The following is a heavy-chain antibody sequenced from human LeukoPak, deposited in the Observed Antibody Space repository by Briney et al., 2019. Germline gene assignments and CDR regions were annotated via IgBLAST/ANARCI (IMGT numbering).Heavy chain of an antibody. J-gene: IGHJ4*02. CDR1: GFTFDDHG. V-gene: IGHV3-23*01. CDR3: FRSFFVLVPSAIGDY. Sequence: PGGSLRLSCAASGFTFDDHGMSWVRQAPGEGLEWVSGISGGGDKTYYSDSMKGRFTISRDNSKNVLYLQMNSLRAEDTAVYYCFRSFFVLVPSAIGDYWGQGTLVTVSS. D-gene: IGHD3-16*02. CDR2: ISGGGDKT.